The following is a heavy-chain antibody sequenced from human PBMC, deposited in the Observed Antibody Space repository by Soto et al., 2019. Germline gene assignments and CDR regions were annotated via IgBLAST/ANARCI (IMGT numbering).Heavy chain of an antibody. V-gene: IGHV1-8*01. Sequence: QVQLVQSGAEVKKPGASVKVSCKASGYTFTSYDINWVRQATGQGLEWMGWMNPNSGNTGYAQKFQGRVTMTRNTSISTAYMELGSLRPEETAVYYCARAHYYDSSGYYPNFDYWGQGTLVTVSS. J-gene: IGHJ4*02. CDR2: MNPNSGNT. CDR3: ARAHYYDSSGYYPNFDY. CDR1: GYTFTSYD. D-gene: IGHD3-22*01.